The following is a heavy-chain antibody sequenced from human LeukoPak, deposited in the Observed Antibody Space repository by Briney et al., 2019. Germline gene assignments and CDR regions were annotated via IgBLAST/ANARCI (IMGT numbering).Heavy chain of an antibody. CDR1: GFTLSDHY. CDR3: ARDGVLFGESVYYFDY. D-gene: IGHD3-10*02. V-gene: IGHV3-21*01. Sequence: GGSLRLSCAVSGFTLSDHYIDWVRQAPGKGLEWVSSISFSNKYIYYGDSVKGRFTISRDNAKNSVYLQMNSLRVEDTAVYYCARDGVLFGESVYYFDYWGQGALVTVSS. CDR2: ISFSNKYI. J-gene: IGHJ4*02.